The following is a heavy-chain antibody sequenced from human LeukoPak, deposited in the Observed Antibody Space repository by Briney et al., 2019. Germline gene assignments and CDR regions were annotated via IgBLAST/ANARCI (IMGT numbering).Heavy chain of an antibody. CDR2: INPSGGNT. Sequence: GASVKVSCKTSGYSFTNNYMHWVRQAPGQGLEWMGIINPSGGNTNYAQKFQGRVTMTRDTSTSTIYMELSSLRSEDTAVYYCARDVGYDSSGSFDYWGQGTLVTVSS. D-gene: IGHD3-22*01. J-gene: IGHJ4*02. V-gene: IGHV1-46*01. CDR3: ARDVGYDSSGSFDY. CDR1: GYSFTNNY.